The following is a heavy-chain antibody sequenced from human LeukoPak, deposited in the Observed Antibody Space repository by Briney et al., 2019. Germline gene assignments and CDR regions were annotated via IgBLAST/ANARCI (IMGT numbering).Heavy chain of an antibody. Sequence: GGSLRLSCAASGFIFSSYAMHWVRQAPGKGLEWVAVISYDGSNKYYADSVKGRFTISRDNSKSTLYLQMNSLRAEDTAVYYCARGEGKTLYCSSTSCPTPYYYYMDVWGKGTTVTVSS. CDR2: ISYDGSNK. J-gene: IGHJ6*03. CDR3: ARGEGKTLYCSSTSCPTPYYYYMDV. V-gene: IGHV3-30*04. CDR1: GFIFSSYA. D-gene: IGHD2-2*01.